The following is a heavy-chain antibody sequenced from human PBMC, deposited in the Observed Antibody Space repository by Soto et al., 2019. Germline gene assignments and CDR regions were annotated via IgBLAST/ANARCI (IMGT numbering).Heavy chain of an antibody. V-gene: IGHV3-73*02. Sequence: EVQLVESGGGLVQPGGSLKLSCAASGFTFSGSAMHWVRQASGKGLEWVGRIRSKANSYATAYAASVKGRFTISRDDSKNTAYLQMNSLKTEDTAVYYCTRHRYDSSGYPSFDYYGMDVWGQGTTVTVSS. CDR2: IRSKANSYAT. J-gene: IGHJ6*02. CDR1: GFTFSGSA. D-gene: IGHD3-22*01. CDR3: TRHRYDSSGYPSFDYYGMDV.